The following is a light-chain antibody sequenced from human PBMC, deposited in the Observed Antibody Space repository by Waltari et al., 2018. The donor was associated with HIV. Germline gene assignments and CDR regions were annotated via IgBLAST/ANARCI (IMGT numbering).Light chain of an antibody. CDR3: QQYGAAPWT. CDR1: QSVSSN. V-gene: IGKV3-15*01. CDR2: GAS. Sequence: EIVMTQSPATLSVSPGERATLSCRASQSVSSNLAWYQQKPGQAPRLLIYGASTRATGIPARFSGSGFGTDFTLTISRLEPEDFAVYYCQQYGAAPWTFGQGTKVEMK. J-gene: IGKJ1*01.